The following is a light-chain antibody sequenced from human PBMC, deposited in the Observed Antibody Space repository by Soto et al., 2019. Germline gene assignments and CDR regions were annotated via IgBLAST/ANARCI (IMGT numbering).Light chain of an antibody. V-gene: IGLV2-14*01. J-gene: IGLJ3*02. Sequence: QSVLTQPASVSGSPGQSITISCTGTSSDVGGYNFVSWYQQHPGEAPKVMIYEVSNRPSGVSNRFSGSKSGNTASLTISGLQAEDEADYCCCSYTSSSTVVFGGGTKLTVL. CDR2: EVS. CDR1: SSDVGGYNF. CDR3: CSYTSSSTVV.